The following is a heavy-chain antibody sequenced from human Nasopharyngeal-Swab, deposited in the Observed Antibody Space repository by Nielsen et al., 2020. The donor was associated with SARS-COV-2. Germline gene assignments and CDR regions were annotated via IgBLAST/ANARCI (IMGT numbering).Heavy chain of an antibody. CDR3: ATSGRRSGSWTNFDY. CDR1: GGSVSDDRYY. Sequence: SETLSLTCTVSGGSVSDDRYYWSWIRQPPGKGLEWIGEINHSGSTNYNPSLKSRVTISVDTSKNQFSLKLSSVTAADTAVYYCATSGRRSGSWTNFDYWGQGTLVTVSS. J-gene: IGHJ4*02. D-gene: IGHD1-26*01. CDR2: INHSGST. V-gene: IGHV4-34*01.